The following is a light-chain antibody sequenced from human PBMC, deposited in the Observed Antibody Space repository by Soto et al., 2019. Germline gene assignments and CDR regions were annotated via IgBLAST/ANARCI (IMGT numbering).Light chain of an antibody. V-gene: IGKV1-39*01. CDR1: QGISAN. CDR2: AAS. J-gene: IGKJ3*01. CDR3: QQSYSTPIFT. Sequence: DIQMTQSPSSLSASVGDRVTITCRASQGISANLNWYQHKPGKAPKILIYAASSLQSGVPSRFSGSGSGTDFTLTISSLQPEDFATYYCQQSYSTPIFTFGPGTRVDIK.